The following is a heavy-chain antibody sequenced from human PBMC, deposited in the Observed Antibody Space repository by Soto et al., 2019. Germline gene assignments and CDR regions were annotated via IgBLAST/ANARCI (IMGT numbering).Heavy chain of an antibody. J-gene: IGHJ4*02. Sequence: SETLSLTCAVSSGSISSSNWWRWVRPPPGKGLEWIGEIYHSGSTNYNPSFKGRVTISGDKSKNQFSLKLSSVTAADTAVYYCAGAGGGYCSGGSGGQFDYWGQGTLVTVSS. CDR3: AGAGGGYCSGGSGGQFDY. CDR1: SGSISSSNW. V-gene: IGHV4-4*02. CDR2: IYHSGST. D-gene: IGHD2-15*01.